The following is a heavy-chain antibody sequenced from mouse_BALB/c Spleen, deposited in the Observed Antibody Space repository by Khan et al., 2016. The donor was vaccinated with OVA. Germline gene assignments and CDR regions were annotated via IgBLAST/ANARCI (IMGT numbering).Heavy chain of an antibody. CDR1: GFSLTTYV. CDR3: ARNYDYDEGLAY. V-gene: IGHV2-2*02. CDR2: IWSGGTT. D-gene: IGHD2-4*01. Sequence: QVQLKQSGPGLVQPSQSLSITCTVSGFSLTTYVVHWVRQSPGKGLEWLGVIWSGGTTDYSAAFISRLSITKDNSKSQVFFKMNSLQANDTAIYYCARNYDYDEGLAYWGQGTLVTVSA. J-gene: IGHJ3*01.